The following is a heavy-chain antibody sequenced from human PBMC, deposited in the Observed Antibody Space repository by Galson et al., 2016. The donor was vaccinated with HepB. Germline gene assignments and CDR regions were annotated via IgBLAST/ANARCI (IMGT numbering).Heavy chain of an antibody. Sequence: SLRLSCAASGFAFSGSAMNWVRQAPGKGLEWVAYITYTSSVTYYADSVKGRFTTSRDNAKDSLYLQMNSLRDEDTAVYYCATWGYLMKFDYWGRGTLVTASS. CDR1: GFAFSGSA. J-gene: IGHJ4*02. CDR2: ITYTSSVT. CDR3: ATWGYLMKFDY. V-gene: IGHV3-48*02. D-gene: IGHD2-15*01.